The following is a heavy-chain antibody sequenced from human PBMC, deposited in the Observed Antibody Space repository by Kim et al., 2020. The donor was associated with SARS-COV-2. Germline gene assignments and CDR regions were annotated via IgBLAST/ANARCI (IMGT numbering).Heavy chain of an antibody. CDR3: ARDVVGATNYYGMDV. D-gene: IGHD1-26*01. V-gene: IGHV4-4*02. J-gene: IGHJ6*02. Sequence: PSLKSRVTISVDKSKNPFSLKLSSVTAADTAVYYCARDVVGATNYYGMDVWGQGTTVTVSS.